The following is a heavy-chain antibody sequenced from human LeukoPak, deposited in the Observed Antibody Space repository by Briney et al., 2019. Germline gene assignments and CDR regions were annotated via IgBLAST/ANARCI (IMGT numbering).Heavy chain of an antibody. CDR2: INHSGST. V-gene: IGHV4-34*01. D-gene: IGHD1-26*01. J-gene: IGHJ4*02. Sequence: SGTLSLTCAVYGGSFSGYYWSWIRQPPGKGLEWIGEINHSGSTNYNPSLKSRVTISVDTSKNQFSLKLSSVTAADTAVYYCARGQGGATSFDYWGQGTLVTVSS. CDR1: GGSFSGYY. CDR3: ARGQGGATSFDY.